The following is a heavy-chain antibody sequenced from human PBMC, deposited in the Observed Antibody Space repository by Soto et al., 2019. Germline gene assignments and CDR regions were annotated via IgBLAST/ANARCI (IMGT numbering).Heavy chain of an antibody. Sequence: QVQLVESGGGVVQPGRSRRLSCAASGFTFSSYAMHWVRQAPGKGLEWVAVISDDGSNKYYADSVKGRFTISRDNSKNTLYLQMNSLRAEDTAVYYCARGSRAYQLLLSFDYWGQGTLVTVSS. CDR1: GFTFSSYA. CDR3: ARGSRAYQLLLSFDY. J-gene: IGHJ4*02. D-gene: IGHD2-2*01. V-gene: IGHV3-30-3*01. CDR2: ISDDGSNK.